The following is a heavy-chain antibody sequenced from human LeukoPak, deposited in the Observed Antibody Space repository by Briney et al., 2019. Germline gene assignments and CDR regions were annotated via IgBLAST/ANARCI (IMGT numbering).Heavy chain of an antibody. CDR2: FYYAGNT. V-gene: IGHV4-59*05. Sequence: SETLSLTCTVSGDSLRNYYWNWIRQPPGKGLEWIGSFYYAGNTYYSSSLKSRLSITVDMSKNQFSLILTSVTAADTAVYYCARSEYGSAIDYWGQGTLVTVSS. CDR3: ARSEYGSAIDY. J-gene: IGHJ4*02. D-gene: IGHD3-10*01. CDR1: GDSLRNYY.